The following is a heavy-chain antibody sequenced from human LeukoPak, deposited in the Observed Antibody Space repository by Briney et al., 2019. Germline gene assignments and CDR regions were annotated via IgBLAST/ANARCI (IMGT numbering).Heavy chain of an antibody. CDR1: GFTFDDYA. D-gene: IGHD3-10*01. Sequence: GGSLRLSCAASGFTFDDYAMHWVRQAPGKGLEWVSGISWNSGSIGYADSVKGRFTISRDNAKNSLYLQMNSLRSEDTAVYYCARAGGARRPRRPNNWFDPWGQGTLVTVSS. CDR2: ISWNSGSI. V-gene: IGHV3-9*01. CDR3: ARAGGARRPRRPNNWFDP. J-gene: IGHJ5*02.